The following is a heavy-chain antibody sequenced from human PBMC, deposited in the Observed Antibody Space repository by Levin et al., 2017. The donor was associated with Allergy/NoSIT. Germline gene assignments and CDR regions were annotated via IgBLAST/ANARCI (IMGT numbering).Heavy chain of an antibody. Sequence: PGGSLRLSCAASGFTFSSYAMHWVRQAPGKGLEWVAVISYDGSNKYYADSVKGRFTISRDNSKNTLYLQMNSLRAEDTAVYYCARGGLMPSYRTFPSAWRYYYYGMDVWGQGTTVTVSS. V-gene: IGHV3-30*04. D-gene: IGHD2-2*01. J-gene: IGHJ6*02. CDR3: ARGGLMPSYRTFPSAWRYYYYGMDV. CDR1: GFTFSSYA. CDR2: ISYDGSNK.